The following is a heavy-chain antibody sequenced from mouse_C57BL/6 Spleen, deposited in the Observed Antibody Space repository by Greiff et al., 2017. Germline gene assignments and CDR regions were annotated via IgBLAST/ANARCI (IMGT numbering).Heavy chain of an antibody. CDR1: GYTFTSCW. CDR3: ARRGYGSSYGY. V-gene: IGHV1-55*01. J-gene: IGHJ2*01. CDR2: IYPGSGST. Sequence: VQLQQSGAELVKPGASVKMSCKASGYTFTSCWITWVKQRPGQGLEWIGDIYPGSGSTNYNEKFKSKATLTVDTSSSTAYMQLSSLTSEDSAVYYCARRGYGSSYGYWGQGTTLTVSS. D-gene: IGHD1-1*01.